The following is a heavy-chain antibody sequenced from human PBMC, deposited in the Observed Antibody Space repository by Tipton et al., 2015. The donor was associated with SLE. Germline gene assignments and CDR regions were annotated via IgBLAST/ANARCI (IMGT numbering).Heavy chain of an antibody. J-gene: IGHJ5*02. CDR2: IFNSGTT. V-gene: IGHV4-30-4*01. CDR3: ARLPLWANWFDP. D-gene: IGHD5-18*01. CDR1: GGSISSGDYY. Sequence: TLSLTCTVSGGSISSGDYYWSWIRQPPGKGLEWIGYIFNSGTTYYNPSLERRITISVDTSRNHFSLKLNSVTAADTAVYYCARLPLWANWFDPWGQGTLVIVSS.